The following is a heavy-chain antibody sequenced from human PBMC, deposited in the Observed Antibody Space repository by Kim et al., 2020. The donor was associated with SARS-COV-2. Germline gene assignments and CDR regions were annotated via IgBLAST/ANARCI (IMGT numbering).Heavy chain of an antibody. V-gene: IGHV3-9*01. D-gene: IGHD3-16*02. CDR1: GFTFDNYA. J-gene: IGHJ4*02. CDR3: VKVLNYVWGSYRYTGFDY. Sequence: GGSLRLSCAASGFTFDNYAMHWVRQPPGKGLEWVSGITWNSGTIGYADSVKGRFTISRDNAKKSLYLQMNRLRAEDTALYYCVKVLNYVWGSYRYTGFDYWGQGTLVTVSS. CDR2: ITWNSGTI.